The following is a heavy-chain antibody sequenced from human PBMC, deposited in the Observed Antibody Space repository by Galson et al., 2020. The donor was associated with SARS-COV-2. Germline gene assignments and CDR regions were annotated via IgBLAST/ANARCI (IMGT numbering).Heavy chain of an antibody. D-gene: IGHD1-26*01. CDR1: GYTFTSYG. Sequence: GESLKISCKASGYTFTSYGISWVRQAPGPGLEWMGWISAYNGNTNYAQKLQRRVTMTTDTSTSTAYMELRSLRSDDTAVYYCARRWELLGDYYGMDVWGQGTTVIVSS. J-gene: IGHJ6*02. CDR3: ARRWELLGDYYGMDV. V-gene: IGHV1-18*01. CDR2: ISAYNGNT.